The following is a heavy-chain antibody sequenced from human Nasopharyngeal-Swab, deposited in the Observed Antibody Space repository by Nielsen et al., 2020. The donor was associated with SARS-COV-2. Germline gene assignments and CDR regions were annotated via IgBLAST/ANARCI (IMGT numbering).Heavy chain of an antibody. V-gene: IGHV4-4*07. CDR1: GGSISSYY. J-gene: IGHJ3*02. Sequence: GSLRLPFSVSGGSISSYYWNWIRQPAGKGLEWIGRIYTSGSTNYNPSLKSRVTMSVDTSKNQFSLKLSSVTAADTAVYYCARDRRDGYNYDAFDIWGQGTMVTVSS. CDR2: IYTSGST. D-gene: IGHD5-24*01. CDR3: ARDRRDGYNYDAFDI.